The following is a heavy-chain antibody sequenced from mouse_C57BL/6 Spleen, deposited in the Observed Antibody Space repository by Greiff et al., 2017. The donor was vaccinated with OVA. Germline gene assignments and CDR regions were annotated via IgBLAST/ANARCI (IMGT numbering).Heavy chain of an antibody. J-gene: IGHJ3*01. Sequence: EVQLKQSGPELVKPGASVKIPCKASGYTFTDYNMDWVKQSPGKSLEWIGDINPNNGGTIYNQKFKGKATLTVDKSSSTAYMELRSLTSEDTAVYYCVAYYSNGFAYWGQGTLVTVSA. D-gene: IGHD2-5*01. CDR3: VAYYSNGFAY. CDR2: INPNNGGT. V-gene: IGHV1-18*01. CDR1: GYTFTDYN.